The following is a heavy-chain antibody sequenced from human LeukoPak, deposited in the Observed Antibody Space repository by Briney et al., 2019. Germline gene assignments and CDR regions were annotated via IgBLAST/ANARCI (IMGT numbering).Heavy chain of an antibody. CDR1: GFTVSSNY. Sequence: GGSLRLSCAASGFTVSSNYMSWVRQAPGKGLEWVSVIYSGGSTYYADSVKGRFTISRDNSKNTLYLQMNSLRAEDTAVYYCARALWFGETFPAYWGQGTLVTVSS. CDR2: IYSGGST. V-gene: IGHV3-66*01. D-gene: IGHD3-10*01. J-gene: IGHJ4*02. CDR3: ARALWFGETFPAY.